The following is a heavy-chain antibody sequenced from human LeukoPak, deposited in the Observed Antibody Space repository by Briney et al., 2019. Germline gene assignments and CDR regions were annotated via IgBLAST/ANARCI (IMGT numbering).Heavy chain of an antibody. CDR2: ISTSSSSM. Sequence: PGRSLRLSCAASGFTFSTYSMNWVRQAPGKGLEWVSYISTSSSSMYYADSVKGRFTISRDNAKNSLYLQMDSLRVEDTAVYYCARGYSSTWSRNWFDPWGQGTLVTVSS. CDR3: ARGYSSTWSRNWFDP. V-gene: IGHV3-48*01. J-gene: IGHJ5*02. D-gene: IGHD6-13*01. CDR1: GFTFSTYS.